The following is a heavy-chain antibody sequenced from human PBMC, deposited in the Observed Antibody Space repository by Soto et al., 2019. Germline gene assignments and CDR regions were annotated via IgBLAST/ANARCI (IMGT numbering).Heavy chain of an antibody. J-gene: IGHJ6*02. CDR1: GYTFTGYY. CDR2: INPNSGGT. Sequence: QVQLVQSGAEVKKPGASVKVSCKASGYTFTGYYIHWVRQAPGQGLEWMGWINPNSGGTNYAQKFQGWVTMTRDTSISTAYMELSRLRSDDTAVYYCARDLYSSSWENYYYGMDVWGQGTTVTVSS. D-gene: IGHD6-13*01. V-gene: IGHV1-2*04. CDR3: ARDLYSSSWENYYYGMDV.